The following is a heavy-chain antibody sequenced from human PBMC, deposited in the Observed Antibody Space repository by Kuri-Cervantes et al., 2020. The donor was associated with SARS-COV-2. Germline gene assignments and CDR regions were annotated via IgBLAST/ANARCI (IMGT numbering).Heavy chain of an antibody. CDR1: GYTFTTYA. CDR3: ARVIIAVAGTDAFDI. J-gene: IGHJ3*02. D-gene: IGHD6-19*01. V-gene: IGHV1-18*01. Sequence: ASVKVSCKTSGYTFTTYAIIWVRQAPGQGLEWMGWISAYNGNTHYAQKFQDRITMTTDIPTSTAYMELRSLRSDDTAVYYCARVIIAVAGTDAFDIWGQGTMVTVSS. CDR2: ISAYNGNT.